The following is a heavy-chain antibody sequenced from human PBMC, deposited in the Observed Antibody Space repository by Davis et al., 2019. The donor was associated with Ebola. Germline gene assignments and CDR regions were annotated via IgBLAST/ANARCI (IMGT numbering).Heavy chain of an antibody. Sequence: PSETLSLTCTVSGGSISSYYWSWIRQPPGKGLEWIGYIYYSGSTNYNPSLKSRVTISVDTSKNQFSLKLSSVTAADTAVYYCARVASGYYMDVWGKGTTVTVSS. V-gene: IGHV4-59*01. CDR1: GGSISSYY. J-gene: IGHJ6*03. CDR2: IYYSGST. CDR3: ARVASGYYMDV.